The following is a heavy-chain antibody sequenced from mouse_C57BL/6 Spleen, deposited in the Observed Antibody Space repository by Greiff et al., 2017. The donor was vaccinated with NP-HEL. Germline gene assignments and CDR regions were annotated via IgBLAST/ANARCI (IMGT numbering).Heavy chain of an antibody. CDR2: IYPGDGDT. D-gene: IGHD2-3*01. CDR1: GYAFSSYC. V-gene: IGHV1-80*01. J-gene: IGHJ3*01. CDR3: ANDGYYGAY. Sequence: VQLQQSGAELVKPGASVKISCKASGYAFSSYCMNWVKQRPGQGLEWIGQIYPGDGDTNYNGKFKGKATLTADKSSSTAYMQLSSLTSEDSAVYFCANDGYYGAYWGQGTLVTVSA.